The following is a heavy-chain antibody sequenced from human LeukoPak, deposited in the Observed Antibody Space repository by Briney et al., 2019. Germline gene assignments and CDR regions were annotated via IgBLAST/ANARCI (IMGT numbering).Heavy chain of an antibody. Sequence: HPGGSLRLFCAASGFTFSNSWMHWVRQAPGKGLVWNSLINTDGSTTIYADSVKGRFTISRDNAKNTLYLQMNSLRPEDTAVYYCARREGSGWYYFDYWGQGTLVTVSS. CDR3: ARREGSGWYYFDY. D-gene: IGHD6-19*01. V-gene: IGHV3-74*01. CDR1: GFTFSNSW. CDR2: INTDGSTT. J-gene: IGHJ4*02.